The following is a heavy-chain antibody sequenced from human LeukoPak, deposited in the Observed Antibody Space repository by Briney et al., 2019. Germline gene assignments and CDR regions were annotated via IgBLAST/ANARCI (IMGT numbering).Heavy chain of an antibody. CDR2: ISGYNGKT. Sequence: ASVNESCKASRYTLNTYGMTGVRPAPGQGGEWMGWISGYNGKTNNAQRLRDRLTHTTDTSKTTAYMELRSLRSDDTAVYYCARAGALVDYWFDPWGQGTLVTVSS. CDR3: ARAGALVDYWFDP. CDR1: RYTLNTYG. J-gene: IGHJ5*02. V-gene: IGHV1-18*01. D-gene: IGHD1-26*01.